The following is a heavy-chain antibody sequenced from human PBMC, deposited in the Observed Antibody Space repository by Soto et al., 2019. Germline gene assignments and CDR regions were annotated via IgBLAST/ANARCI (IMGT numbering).Heavy chain of an antibody. Sequence: QVQLVQSGAEVRKPGASVKVSCEASGYTFTTYDISWVRQAPGQGLEWLGWISAYSGDKKYAQKFQGRVTMTTDTSTITAYIELRSLISDDTAIYYCTRTPRGAGTFDYWGQGTLVTVSS. CDR2: ISAYSGDK. V-gene: IGHV1-18*01. CDR3: TRTPRGAGTFDY. CDR1: GYTFTTYD. J-gene: IGHJ4*02. D-gene: IGHD2-15*01.